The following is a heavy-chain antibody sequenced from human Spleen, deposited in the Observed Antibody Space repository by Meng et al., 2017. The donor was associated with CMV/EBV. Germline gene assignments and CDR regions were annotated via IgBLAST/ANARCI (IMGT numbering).Heavy chain of an antibody. V-gene: IGHV3-23*03. CDR1: GFAFSSFA. D-gene: IGHD3-22*01. J-gene: IGHJ3*02. CDR2: SYNGGSSS. Sequence: GESLKISCTASGFAFSSFAMSWVRQAPGKGLEWVSISYNGGSSSYYPGSVKGRFTISRENAKNSLYLQMNSLRAGDTAVYYCARGRYYYDSSGYLEDAFDIWGQGTMVTVSS. CDR3: ARGRYYYDSSGYLEDAFDI.